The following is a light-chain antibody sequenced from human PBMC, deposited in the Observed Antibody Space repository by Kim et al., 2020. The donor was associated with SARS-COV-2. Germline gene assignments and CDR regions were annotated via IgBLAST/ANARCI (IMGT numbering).Light chain of an antibody. J-gene: IGLJ1*01. V-gene: IGLV2-14*01. Sequence: QSALTQPASVSGSPGQSFTISCTGTSSDVGVYNFVSWYQQHPGKAPKVMIYDVSKLPSGVSNRFSGSKSGNTASLTISGLQAEDEADYYCSSYTRSSTYVFGTGTKVTVL. CDR3: SSYTRSSTYV. CDR1: SSDVGVYNF. CDR2: DVS.